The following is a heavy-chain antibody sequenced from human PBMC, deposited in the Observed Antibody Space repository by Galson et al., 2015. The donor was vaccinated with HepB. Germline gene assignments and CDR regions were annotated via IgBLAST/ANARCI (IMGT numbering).Heavy chain of an antibody. J-gene: IGHJ4*02. Sequence: ETLSLTCTVSGGSISSSSYYWGWIRQPPGKGLEWIGSIYYSGSTYYNPSLKSRVTISVDTSKNQFSLKLSSVTAADTAVYYCARFGYSYGYYQHPFDYWGQGTLVTVSS. CDR2: IYYSGST. CDR1: GGSISSSSYY. CDR3: ARFGYSYGYYQHPFDY. V-gene: IGHV4-39*01. D-gene: IGHD5-18*01.